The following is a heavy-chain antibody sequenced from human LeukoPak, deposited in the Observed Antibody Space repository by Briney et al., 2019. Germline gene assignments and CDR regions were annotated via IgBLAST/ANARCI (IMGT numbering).Heavy chain of an antibody. CDR2: ISSTGVTI. V-gene: IGHV3-48*03. CDR3: ARPPSITIPYYGLDV. Sequence: GGSLRLSCAASGFTFSSYEMNWVRQAPGKGLEWVSSISSTGVTIYYTDSVKGRFTISRDNAKNSVYLQMNSLRAEDTAVYYCARPPSITIPYYGLDVWGQGTSVTVSS. J-gene: IGHJ6*02. D-gene: IGHD3-3*01. CDR1: GFTFSSYE.